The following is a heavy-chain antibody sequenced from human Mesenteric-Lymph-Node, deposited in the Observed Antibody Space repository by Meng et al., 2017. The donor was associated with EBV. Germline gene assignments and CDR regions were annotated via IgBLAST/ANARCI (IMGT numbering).Heavy chain of an antibody. D-gene: IGHD6-19*01. CDR1: GFSLTTSGVG. V-gene: IGHV2-5*02. J-gene: IGHJ5*02. Sequence: QITLKESGPTLVKPTQTLTLTCTFAGFSLTTSGVGVGWIRQPPGKALEWLALIYRDDDKRYSPSLKSRLTITRDTSKNQVVLTMTNMDPVDTATYYCAHRRALGSGWYEDWFDPWGQGTLVTVSS. CDR2: IYRDDDK. CDR3: AHRRALGSGWYEDWFDP.